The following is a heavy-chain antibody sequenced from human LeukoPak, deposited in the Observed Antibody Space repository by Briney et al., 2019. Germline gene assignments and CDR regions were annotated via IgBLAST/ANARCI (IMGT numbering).Heavy chain of an antibody. J-gene: IGHJ4*02. V-gene: IGHV4-59*01. Sequence: SETLSLTCTVSGGSIGSYYWSWIRQPPGKGLEWIGYISYAGGTNYNPSLKSRVTKSLDTSNNQFSLKLSSVTAADTAVYYCARVGDTSSYFYYFDYWGQGTLVTVSS. CDR2: ISYAGGT. CDR1: GGSIGSYY. D-gene: IGHD3-22*01. CDR3: ARVGDTSSYFYYFDY.